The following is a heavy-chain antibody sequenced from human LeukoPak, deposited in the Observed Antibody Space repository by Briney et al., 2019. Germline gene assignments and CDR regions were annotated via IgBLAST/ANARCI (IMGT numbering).Heavy chain of an antibody. CDR3: ANTNSGYYPGTLDH. CDR1: GYTFTSYD. Sequence: GASVKVSCKASGYTFTSYDINWVRQATGQGFEWLGWISVYNGKTDYAQKNQGRVTMTTDTSTSTAYMELRSLRSDDTAVYYCANTNSGYYPGTLDHWGQGTLVTVSS. J-gene: IGHJ4*02. CDR2: ISVYNGKT. V-gene: IGHV1-18*01. D-gene: IGHD5-12*01.